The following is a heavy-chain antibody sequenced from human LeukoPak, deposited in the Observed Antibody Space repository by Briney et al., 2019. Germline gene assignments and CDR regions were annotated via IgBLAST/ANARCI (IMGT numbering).Heavy chain of an antibody. CDR2: ISDSGGGT. CDR1: GFTFSSYV. CDR3: AKDDRGNEAPFDY. J-gene: IGHJ4*02. V-gene: IGHV3-23*01. Sequence: GGSLRLSCAASGFTFSSYVMSWVRQAPGMGLEWVSLISDSGGGTYYADSVKGRFTISRDNSKNTLHLQMNSLRAEDTAVYYCAKDDRGNEAPFDYWGQGTLVTVSS.